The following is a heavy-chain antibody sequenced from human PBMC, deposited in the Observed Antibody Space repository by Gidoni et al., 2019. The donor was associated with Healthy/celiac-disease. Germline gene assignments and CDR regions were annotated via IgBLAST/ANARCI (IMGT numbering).Heavy chain of an antibody. V-gene: IGHV3-21*01. CDR1: GFTFSSYS. J-gene: IGHJ5*02. D-gene: IGHD3-3*01. CDR3: ARDEGVVNWFDP. CDR2: ISSRSSYI. Sequence: EVQLVESGGGLVKPGGSLRLSCAASGFTFSSYSMNWVRQAPGKGLEWVSSISSRSSYIYYADSVKGRFTISRDNAKNSLYLQMNSLRAEDTAVYYCARDEGVVNWFDPWGQGTLVTVSS.